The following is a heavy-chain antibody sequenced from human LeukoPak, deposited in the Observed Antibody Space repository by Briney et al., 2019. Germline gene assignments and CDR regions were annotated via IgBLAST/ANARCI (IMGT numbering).Heavy chain of an antibody. CDR1: GGSLSSYY. Sequence: SETLSLTCTVSGGSLSSYYWSWIRQPPGKGLEWIGYIYYSGSTNYNPSLKSRVTISVDTSKNQFSLKLSSVTAADTAVYYCARDGSSGWYDYWGQGTLVTVSS. D-gene: IGHD6-19*01. CDR2: IYYSGST. J-gene: IGHJ4*02. CDR3: ARDGSSGWYDY. V-gene: IGHV4-59*01.